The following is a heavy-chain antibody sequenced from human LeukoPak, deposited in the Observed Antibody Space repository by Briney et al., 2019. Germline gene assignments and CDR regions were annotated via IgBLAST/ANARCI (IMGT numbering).Heavy chain of an antibody. CDR3: ARDIIRRGVDI. D-gene: IGHD3-10*01. CDR2: VFYSWST. V-gene: IGHV4-59*12. CDR1: GGSISNYY. J-gene: IGHJ3*02. Sequence: PSETLSLTCTVSGGSISNYYWSWIRQPPGKGLEWMAYVFYSWSTNYNPSLRRRGTISVETSKNPFSLKLSSVTAADKAVYYCARDIIRRGVDIWGQGTMVTVSS.